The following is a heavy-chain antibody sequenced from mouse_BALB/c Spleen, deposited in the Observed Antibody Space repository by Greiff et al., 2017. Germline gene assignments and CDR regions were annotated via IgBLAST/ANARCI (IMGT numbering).Heavy chain of an antibody. CDR1: GYSITSDYA. Sequence: EVKLVESGPGLVKPSQSLSLTCTVTGYSITSDYAWNWIRQFPGNKLEWMGYISYSGSTSYNPSLKSRISITRDTSKNQFFLQLNSVTTEDTATYYCARDITTAPFAYWGQGTLVTVSA. CDR3: ARDITTAPFAY. V-gene: IGHV3-2*02. D-gene: IGHD1-2*01. J-gene: IGHJ3*01. CDR2: ISYSGST.